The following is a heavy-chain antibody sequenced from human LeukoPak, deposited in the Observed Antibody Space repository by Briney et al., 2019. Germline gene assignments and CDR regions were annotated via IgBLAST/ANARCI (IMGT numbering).Heavy chain of an antibody. J-gene: IGHJ4*02. V-gene: IGHV4-30-2*01. Sequence: PSETLSLTCAVSGGSISSGGYSWSWLRQPPGKGLEWVGYIYHSGSTYYNPSLKSRVTISVDRSKNQFSLKLSSVTAADTAVYYCASTQYYYDSSGYYTGVFDYWGQGTLVTVSS. CDR3: ASTQYYYDSSGYYTGVFDY. CDR2: IYHSGST. CDR1: GGSISSGGYS. D-gene: IGHD3-22*01.